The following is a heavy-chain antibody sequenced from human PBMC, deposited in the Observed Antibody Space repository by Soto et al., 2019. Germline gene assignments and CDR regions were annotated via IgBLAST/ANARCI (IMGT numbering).Heavy chain of an antibody. J-gene: IGHJ6*02. CDR2: IIPIFGTA. D-gene: IGHD2-15*01. CDR3: ARAVSSCSGGSCYSPYYYYYGMDV. V-gene: IGHV1-69*13. Sequence: ASVKVSCKASGGTFSSYAISWVRQAPGQGLEWMGGIIPIFGTANYAQKFQGRVTITADESTSTAYMELSSLRSEDTAVYYCARAVSSCSGGSCYSPYYYYYGMDVWGQGTTVTVSS. CDR1: GGTFSSYA.